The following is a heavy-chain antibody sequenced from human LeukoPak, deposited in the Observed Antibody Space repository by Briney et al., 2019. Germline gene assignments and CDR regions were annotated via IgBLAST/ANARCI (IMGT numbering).Heavy chain of an antibody. CDR3: ARVREDIVVVPAVSSLDY. V-gene: IGHV3-7*01. Sequence: GGSLRLSCAASGFTLSSYCMSWVRQAPGKGLEWGANIKQDEREKYYVDSVKGRFTISRDNAKNSLYLQMNSLRAEDTAVYYCARVREDIVVVPAVSSLDYWGQGTLVTVSS. J-gene: IGHJ4*02. CDR1: GFTLSSYC. D-gene: IGHD2-2*01. CDR2: IKQDEREK.